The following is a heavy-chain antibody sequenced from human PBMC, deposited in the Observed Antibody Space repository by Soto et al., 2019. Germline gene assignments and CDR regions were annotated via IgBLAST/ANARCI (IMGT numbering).Heavy chain of an antibody. D-gene: IGHD2-15*01. CDR1: DFTISNAW. CDR3: TTGSVEGV. V-gene: IGHV3-15*07. J-gene: IGHJ6*02. CDR2: IKTKTGGGAT. Sequence: EVQLVESGAGLVKPGGSLRVSCAASDFTISNAWMNWVRQAPGKGLEWVGRIKTKTGGGATDYAAPLKGRFTNSRDDSKNTLFLQMTSLKTEDTAVYYCTTGSVEGVWGQGATVTVSS.